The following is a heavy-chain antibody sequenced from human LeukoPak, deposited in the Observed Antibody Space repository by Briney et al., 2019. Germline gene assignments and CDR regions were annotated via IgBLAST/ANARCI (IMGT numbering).Heavy chain of an antibody. CDR3: ARADYHDTGDYSYVEYFQH. Sequence: ASVKISCKTSGYIFNSHFLHWVRQAHRQGLEWIGGINPTSGSTRYAQKFQGRLTMTGDTSTSTVNMDLTSLTYEDTAVYYCARADYHDTGDYSYVEYFQHWGQGTLVTVSS. V-gene: IGHV1-46*02. CDR2: INPTSGST. J-gene: IGHJ1*01. CDR1: GYIFNSHF. D-gene: IGHD3-22*01.